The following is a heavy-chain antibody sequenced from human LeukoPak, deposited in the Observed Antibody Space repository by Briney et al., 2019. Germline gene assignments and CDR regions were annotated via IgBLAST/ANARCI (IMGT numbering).Heavy chain of an antibody. V-gene: IGHV3-74*01. D-gene: IGHD3-10*01. CDR3: ARDWESMVRGVNGWYYYYYMDV. CDR1: GFTFSSYW. CDR2: INTDGSST. Sequence: GGSLRLSCAASGFTFSSYWMHWVRQAPGKGLVWVSRINTDGSSTSYADSVKGRFTISRDNAKNTLYLQMNSLRAEDTAVCYCARDWESMVRGVNGWYYYYYMDVWGKGTTVTVSS. J-gene: IGHJ6*03.